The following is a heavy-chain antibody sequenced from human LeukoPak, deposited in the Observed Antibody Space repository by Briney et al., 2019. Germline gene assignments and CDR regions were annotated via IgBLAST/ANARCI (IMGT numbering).Heavy chain of an antibody. D-gene: IGHD1-26*01. Sequence: ASVKVSCKASGGTFSSYAISWVRQAPGQGLEWMGGIIPIFGTANYAQKFQGRVTVTADESTSTAYMELSSLRSEDTAVYYCAVVGATTRAFDIWGQGTMVTVSS. CDR3: AVVGATTRAFDI. CDR2: IIPIFGTA. V-gene: IGHV1-69*01. CDR1: GGTFSSYA. J-gene: IGHJ3*02.